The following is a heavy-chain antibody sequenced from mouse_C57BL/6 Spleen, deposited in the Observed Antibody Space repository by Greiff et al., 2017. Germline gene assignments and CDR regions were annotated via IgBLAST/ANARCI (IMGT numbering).Heavy chain of an antibody. Sequence: QVQLKQSGTELVKPGASVKLSCKASGYTFTSYWMHWVKQRPGQGLEWIGNINPSNGGTNYNEKFKSKATLTVDKSSSTAYMQLSSLTSEDSAVYYCAPIYYDLGAMDYWGQGTSVTVSS. CDR2: INPSNGGT. J-gene: IGHJ4*01. D-gene: IGHD2-4*01. CDR3: APIYYDLGAMDY. CDR1: GYTFTSYW. V-gene: IGHV1-53*01.